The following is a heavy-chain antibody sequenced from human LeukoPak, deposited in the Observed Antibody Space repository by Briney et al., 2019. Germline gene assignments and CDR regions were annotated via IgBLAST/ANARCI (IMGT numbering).Heavy chain of an antibody. CDR2: IYYSGST. CDR1: GDSISSYY. CDR3: ARSERIIMILGGAFDI. Sequence: TSETLSLTCTVSGDSISSYYWSWIRQPPGKGREWIGYIYYSGSTNYSPSLKSRVTISVDTSKNQFSLKLSSVTAADTAVYYCARSERIIMILGGAFDIWGQGTVVTVSS. D-gene: IGHD3-22*01. V-gene: IGHV4-59*08. J-gene: IGHJ3*02.